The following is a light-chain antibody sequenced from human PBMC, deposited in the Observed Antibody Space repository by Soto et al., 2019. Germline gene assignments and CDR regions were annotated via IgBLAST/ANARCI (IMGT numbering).Light chain of an antibody. Sequence: IVMTQSPATLSVSPGERATLSCRASQSVGRSLAWYQQKPGQAPRLLIYGTSARATGIPATFSGSGSGTESTLTISRLEPEDFAVYYCQQYGSSGTFGQGTKVDI. J-gene: IGKJ1*01. CDR3: QQYGSSGT. CDR2: GTS. V-gene: IGKV3-15*01. CDR1: QSVGRS.